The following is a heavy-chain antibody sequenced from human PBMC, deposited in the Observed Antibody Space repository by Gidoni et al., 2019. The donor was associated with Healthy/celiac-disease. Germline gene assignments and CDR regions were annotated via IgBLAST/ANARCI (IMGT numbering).Heavy chain of an antibody. J-gene: IGHJ3*02. CDR3: AREAYGDYRGAFDI. Sequence: EVQLVESGGGLVTPVGPLRLSCAASGFPFSSYSMNWVRQAPGKGLEWFSSIRSSSSYIYYADSVKSRLTISRDNAKNSLYLQMNSLRAEDKAVYYCAREAYGDYRGAFDIWGQGTMVTVSS. CDR1: GFPFSSYS. CDR2: IRSSSSYI. V-gene: IGHV3-21*01. D-gene: IGHD4-17*01.